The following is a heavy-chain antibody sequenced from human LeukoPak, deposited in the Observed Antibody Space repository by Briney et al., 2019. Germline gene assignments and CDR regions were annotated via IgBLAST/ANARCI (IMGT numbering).Heavy chain of an antibody. J-gene: IGHJ3*02. D-gene: IGHD2-15*01. CDR3: ARDVSNVKVSFGYCSGGSCYGDAFDI. V-gene: IGHV3-30-3*01. CDR1: GFTFSSYA. CDR2: ISYDGSNK. Sequence: GGSLRLSCAASGFTFSSYAMHWVRQAPGKGLEWVAVISYDGSNKYYADSVKGRFTISRDNSKNTLYLQMSSLRAEDTAVYYCARDVSNVKVSFGYCSGGSCYGDAFDIWGQGTMVTVSS.